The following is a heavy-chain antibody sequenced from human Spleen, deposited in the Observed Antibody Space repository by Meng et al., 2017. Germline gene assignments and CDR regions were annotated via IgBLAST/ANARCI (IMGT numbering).Heavy chain of an antibody. Sequence: QVQPQQWGAGLLKPSETLSLTCAVYGGSFNEYFWSWIRQSPGKGLEWIGEIRQSGTTNYNASLRSRATISIDTSKNHFSLKLTSVTAADTAVYYCAGGGVVAWEVLQYLGQGTLVTVSS. D-gene: IGHD1-26*01. CDR3: AGGGVVAWEVLQY. V-gene: IGHV4-34*01. CDR2: IRQSGTT. J-gene: IGHJ4*02. CDR1: GGSFNEYF.